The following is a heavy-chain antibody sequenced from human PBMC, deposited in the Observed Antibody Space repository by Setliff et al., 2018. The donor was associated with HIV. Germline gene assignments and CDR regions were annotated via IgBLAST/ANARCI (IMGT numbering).Heavy chain of an antibody. V-gene: IGHV3-30-3*01. J-gene: IGHJ4*02. CDR1: GFTFSSYA. CDR2: ISYDGSKK. CDR3: TTGPESSYGYRKDY. Sequence: PGGSLRLSCATSGFTFSSYALHWVRQAPGKGLEWVAVISYDGSKKYYAAPVKGRFTISRDDSKNTLYLQMNSLKTEDTAVYYCTTGPESSYGYRKDYWGQGTLVTVSS. D-gene: IGHD5-18*01.